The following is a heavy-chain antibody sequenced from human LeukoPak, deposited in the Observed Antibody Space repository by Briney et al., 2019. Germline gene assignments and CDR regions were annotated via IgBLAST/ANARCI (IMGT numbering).Heavy chain of an antibody. D-gene: IGHD6-19*01. J-gene: IGHJ4*02. CDR2: FDPEDGET. Sequence: GASVKVSCKVSGYTLTELSMHWVRQAPGKGLEWMGGFDPEDGETIYAQKFQGRVTMTEDTSTDTAYMELSSLRSEDTAVYYCAITPRGSQWLAAFDYWGQGTLVTVSS. CDR1: GYTLTELS. V-gene: IGHV1-24*01. CDR3: AITPRGSQWLAAFDY.